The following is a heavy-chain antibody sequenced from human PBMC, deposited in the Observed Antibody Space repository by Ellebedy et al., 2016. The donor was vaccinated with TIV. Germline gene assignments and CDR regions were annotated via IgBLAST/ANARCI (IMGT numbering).Heavy chain of an antibody. Sequence: GESLKISCVASGFTFSNYNMTSVRQPPGKGLEWVSSIRSTSSNKYYAESVKGRFTISRDNAQNTLYLQMNSLRAGDTADYYCARASTVSGFDYWGQGTLVTVSS. CDR1: GFTFSNYN. V-gene: IGHV3-48*01. D-gene: IGHD1-26*01. CDR2: IRSTSSNK. CDR3: ARASTVSGFDY. J-gene: IGHJ4*02.